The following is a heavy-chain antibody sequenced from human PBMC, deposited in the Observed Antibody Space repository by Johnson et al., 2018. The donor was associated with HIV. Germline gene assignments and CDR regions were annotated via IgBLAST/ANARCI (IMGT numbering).Heavy chain of an antibody. D-gene: IGHD3-10*01. CDR1: GFTFSSYA. V-gene: IGHV3-30-3*01. J-gene: IGHJ3*02. CDR2: ISYDGSNK. Sequence: QVQLVESGGGVVQPGRSLRLSCAASGFTFSSYAMHWVRQAPGKGLEWVAVISYDGSNKYYADSVKGRFTISRNNSKNTRYLQMNSLRAEGTAVYYCAREFGEWRAVDIWGQGTMVTVSS. CDR3: AREFGEWRAVDI.